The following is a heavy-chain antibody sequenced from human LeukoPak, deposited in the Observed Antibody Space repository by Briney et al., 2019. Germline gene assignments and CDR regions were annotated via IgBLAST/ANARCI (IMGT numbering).Heavy chain of an antibody. Sequence: GGSLRLSCAASGFTYSDYWMSWIRQAPGKGLEWLANIKEDGNEKYYVHSVKGRSTISRDNAKNALYLQMNSLRAEDTAVYYCTRKGYGDYWGQGTLVTVSS. CDR3: TRKGYGDY. V-gene: IGHV3-7*03. CDR2: IKEDGNEK. J-gene: IGHJ4*02. CDR1: GFTYSDYW. D-gene: IGHD5-12*01.